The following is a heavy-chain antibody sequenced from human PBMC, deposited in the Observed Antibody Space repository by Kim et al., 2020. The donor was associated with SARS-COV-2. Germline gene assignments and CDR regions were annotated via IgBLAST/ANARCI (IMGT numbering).Heavy chain of an antibody. V-gene: IGHV3-7*01. J-gene: IGHJ5*02. Sequence: GGSLRLSCGASGFTFSGYWMSWVRQAPGKGLEWVANIKEDGSEKYYVDSVKGRFTISRDNAKNSLYLQMNSLRAEDTAVYYCARESWYSYGSGSYRRGHWFDPWGQGSLVIVSS. CDR1: GFTFSGYW. CDR2: IKEDGSEK. D-gene: IGHD3-10*01. CDR3: ARESWYSYGSGSYRRGHWFDP.